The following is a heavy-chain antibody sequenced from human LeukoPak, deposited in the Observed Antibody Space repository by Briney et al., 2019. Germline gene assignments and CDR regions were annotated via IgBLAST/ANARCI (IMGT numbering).Heavy chain of an antibody. V-gene: IGHV3-9*01. Sequence: PGRSLRLSSAASGFTFDDYAMHWVRHAPGKGLEWVSGISWNSGSIGYADSVKGRFTISRDNAKNSLYLQMNSLRAEDTALYYCTRGARPRRNAFDIWSQGTMVTVSS. CDR1: GFTFDDYA. J-gene: IGHJ3*02. CDR2: ISWNSGSI. D-gene: IGHD6-6*01. CDR3: TRGARPRRNAFDI.